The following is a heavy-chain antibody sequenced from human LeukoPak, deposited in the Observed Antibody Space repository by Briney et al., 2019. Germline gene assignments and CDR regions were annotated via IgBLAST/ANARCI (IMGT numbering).Heavy chain of an antibody. V-gene: IGHV4-34*01. D-gene: IGHD3-10*01. CDR2: INHSGST. CDR3: ARGRTMVRGRNWFDP. Sequence: PSETLSLTCAVYGGSFSDYYWSWIRQPPGKGLEWIGEINHSGSTNYNPSLKSRVTISVDTSKNQFSLKLSSVTAADTAVYYCARGRTMVRGRNWFDPWGQETLVTVSS. J-gene: IGHJ5*02. CDR1: GGSFSDYY.